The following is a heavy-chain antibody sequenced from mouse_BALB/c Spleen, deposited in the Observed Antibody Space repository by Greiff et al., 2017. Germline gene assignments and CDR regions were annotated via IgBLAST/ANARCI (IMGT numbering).Heavy chain of an antibody. CDR1: GFAFSSYD. V-gene: IGHV5-12-1*01. CDR3: ASLLLRSFAY. J-gene: IGHJ3*01. CDR2: ISSGGGST. Sequence: EVKVVESGGGLVKPGGSLKLSCAASGFAFSSYDMSWVRQTPEKRLEWVAYISSGGGSTYYPDTVKGRFTISRDNAKNTLYLQMSSLKSEDTAMYYCASLLLRSFAYWGQGTLVTVSA. D-gene: IGHD1-1*01.